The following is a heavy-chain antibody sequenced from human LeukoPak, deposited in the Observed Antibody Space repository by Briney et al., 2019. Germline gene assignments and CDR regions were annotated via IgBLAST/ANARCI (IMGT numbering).Heavy chain of an antibody. D-gene: IGHD4-17*01. J-gene: IGHJ4*02. CDR2: ISTSSGYI. V-gene: IGHV3-21*01. Sequence: GGSLRLSCAASGFTFSGYSMNWVRQTPGKGLEWVSSISTSSGYIYYADSVQGRFTISRDNAKNSLYLQMNSLRAEDTAMYYCARNRGDPSYFDYWGQGILVTVSS. CDR3: ARNRGDPSYFDY. CDR1: GFTFSGYS.